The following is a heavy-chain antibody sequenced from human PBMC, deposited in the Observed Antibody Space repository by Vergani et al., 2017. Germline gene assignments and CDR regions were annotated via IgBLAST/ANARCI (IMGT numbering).Heavy chain of an antibody. D-gene: IGHD2-2*01. CDR3: ARDRRVPAAMSYYYYMDV. Sequence: QVQLVDSGGGLVKPGGSLRLSCAASGFTFSDYYISWLPLAPGKGLEWVSYISSIGSTIYYADSVKGRFTLSRDHAKNSLYLQMNSLRAEDTAVYYCARDRRVPAAMSYYYYMDVWGKGTTVTVSS. J-gene: IGHJ6*03. V-gene: IGHV3-11*01. CDR1: GFTFSDYY. CDR2: ISSIGSTI.